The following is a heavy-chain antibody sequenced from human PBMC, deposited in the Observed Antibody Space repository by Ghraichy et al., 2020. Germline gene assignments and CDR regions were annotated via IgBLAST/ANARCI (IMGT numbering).Heavy chain of an antibody. CDR1: GFTFSSYA. J-gene: IGHJ4*02. CDR3: AKSMGDFLWSGYYSFDY. CDR2: ISGSGGST. V-gene: IGHV3-23*01. D-gene: IGHD3-3*01. Sequence: GGSLRLSCAASGFTFSSYAMSWVRQAPGKGLEWVSAISGSGGSTYYADSVKGRFTISRDNSKNTLYLQMNSLRAEDTAVYYCAKSMGDFLWSGYYSFDYWGQGTLVTVSS.